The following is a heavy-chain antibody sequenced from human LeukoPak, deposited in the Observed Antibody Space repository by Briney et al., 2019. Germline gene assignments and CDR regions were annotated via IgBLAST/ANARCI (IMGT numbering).Heavy chain of an antibody. V-gene: IGHV5-51*01. CDR2: IYPGDSDT. CDR1: GYSFTSYW. J-gene: IGHJ4*02. Sequence: GGSLKISCKGSGYSFTSYWIGWVRQMPGKGLEWMGIIYPGDSDTRYSPSFQGQVTISADKSISTAYLQWSSLKASDTAMYYCARASGRSGYDPGLDYYFDYWGQGTLVTVSS. D-gene: IGHD5-12*01. CDR3: ARASGRSGYDPGLDYYFDY.